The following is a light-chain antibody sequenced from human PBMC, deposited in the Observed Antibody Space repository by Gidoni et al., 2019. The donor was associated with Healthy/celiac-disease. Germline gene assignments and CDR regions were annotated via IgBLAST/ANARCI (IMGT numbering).Light chain of an antibody. CDR2: DAS. CDR1: QDISNY. V-gene: IGKV1-33*01. CDR3: QQYDNLARLT. J-gene: IGKJ4*01. Sequence: DHPMTQAPSSLSASVGDRVTITCQASQDISNYFNWYPQKTGKAPKLLIYDASNLETGVPSRFCGSGSCTNFTFPIISLQPEDISTYYCQQYDNLARLTFGGGTKLEIK.